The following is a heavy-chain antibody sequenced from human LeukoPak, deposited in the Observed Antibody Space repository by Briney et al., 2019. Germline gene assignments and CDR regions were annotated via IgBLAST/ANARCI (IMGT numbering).Heavy chain of an antibody. CDR1: GFTFSDYY. J-gene: IGHJ5*02. CDR2: ISVSGSSV. D-gene: IGHD3-16*01. V-gene: IGHV3-11*01. CDR3: ARDRQFRLHDP. Sequence: GGSLRLSCTASGFTFSDYYMSWIRQAPGKGLEWPSYISVSGSSVSYVDSVKGRLTISRDNAKNSVYLQIDSLRVEDTAMYYCARDRQFRLHDPWGQGILVTVSS.